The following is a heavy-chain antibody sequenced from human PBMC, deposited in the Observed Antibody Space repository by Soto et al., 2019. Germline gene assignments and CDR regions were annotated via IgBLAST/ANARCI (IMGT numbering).Heavy chain of an antibody. J-gene: IGHJ4*02. D-gene: IGHD5-18*01. Sequence: AGGALRLSCAASGFTFSSYAMSWVRKPQGRGLGGVSVISGSGDSTYDAASVKGRFTISRDNSKTTLYLQMNSLRAEDTAVYYCAKGIYSYGYNSFDYWSQGTLVTVSS. V-gene: IGHV3-23*01. CDR2: ISGSGDST. CDR1: GFTFSSYA. CDR3: AKGIYSYGYNSFDY.